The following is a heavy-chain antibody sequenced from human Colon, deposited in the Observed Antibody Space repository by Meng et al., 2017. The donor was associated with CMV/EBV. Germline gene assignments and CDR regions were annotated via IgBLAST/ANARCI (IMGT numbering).Heavy chain of an antibody. J-gene: IGHJ5*02. V-gene: IGHV1-69*10. CDR3: AGARGGLGEEATTARWFDP. Sequence: FTTYAIGWMRRPPGQGLGWWGVITPILDIPNNAKKFQGRVTITADKSTTTAYMELSSLRSEDTAVYYCAGARGGLGEEATTARWFDPWGQGTLVTVSS. D-gene: IGHD1-26*01. CDR1: FTTYA. CDR2: ITPILDIP.